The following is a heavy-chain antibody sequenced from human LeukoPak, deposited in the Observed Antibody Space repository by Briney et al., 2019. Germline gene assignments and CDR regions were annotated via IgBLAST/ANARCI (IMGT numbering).Heavy chain of an antibody. V-gene: IGHV3-23*01. D-gene: IGHD2-2*01. Sequence: GGSLRLSCAASGFTFSSYAMSWVRQAPGKGLEWVSAISGSGGSTYYADSVKGRYTISRDNSKNTLYLQMNSLRAEDTAVYYCAKDLPDIVVVPAAMGAFDIWGQGTMVTVSS. CDR1: GFTFSSYA. J-gene: IGHJ3*02. CDR2: ISGSGGST. CDR3: AKDLPDIVVVPAAMGAFDI.